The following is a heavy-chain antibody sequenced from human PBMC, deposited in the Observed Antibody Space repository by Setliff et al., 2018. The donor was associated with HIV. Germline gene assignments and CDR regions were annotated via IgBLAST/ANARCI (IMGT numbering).Heavy chain of an antibody. Sequence: GGSLRLSCGASGFTFTNYWMHWIRQVPGKGLVWVSRINYDRITTNYADFVQGRFAISRDNAKNTVYLQMNSLRVDDTAIYYCAREGATTAGFDIWGRGTMVTVSS. J-gene: IGHJ3*02. CDR2: INYDRITT. CDR3: AREGATTAGFDI. V-gene: IGHV3-74*01. CDR1: GFTFTNYW. D-gene: IGHD6-19*01.